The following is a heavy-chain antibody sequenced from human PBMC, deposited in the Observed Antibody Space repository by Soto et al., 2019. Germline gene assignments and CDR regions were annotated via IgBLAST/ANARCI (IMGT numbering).Heavy chain of an antibody. CDR1: GVTLSDYY. J-gene: IGHJ4*02. CDR2: ISSSGSTI. V-gene: IGHV3-11*01. CDR3: ARQSGYDYDY. Sequence: GGSLRLSWAACGVTLSDYYMSWIRQAPGKRLEWVSSISSSGSTIYYADSVKGRFTISRDNAKNSLYLQMNSLRAEDTAVYYCARQSGYDYDYWGQGTLVTLSS. D-gene: IGHD5-12*01.